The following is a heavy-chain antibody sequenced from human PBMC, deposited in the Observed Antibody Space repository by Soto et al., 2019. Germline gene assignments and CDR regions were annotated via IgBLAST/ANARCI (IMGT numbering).Heavy chain of an antibody. Sequence: QVQLVESGGGVVQPGRSLRLSCAASGFTFSSYGMHWVRQAPGKGLEWVAVISYDGSNNYYADSVKGRFTISRDNSKKPLYLQMNSLRAEDTAVYYCAKDTLRQTVTTLDYWGQGTLVTVSS. CDR3: AKDTLRQTVTTLDY. J-gene: IGHJ4*02. CDR2: ISYDGSNN. V-gene: IGHV3-30*18. D-gene: IGHD4-17*01. CDR1: GFTFSSYG.